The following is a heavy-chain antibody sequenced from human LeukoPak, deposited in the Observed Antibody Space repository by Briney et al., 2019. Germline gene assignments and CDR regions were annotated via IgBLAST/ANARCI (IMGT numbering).Heavy chain of an antibody. Sequence: PGGSLRLSCAASGFTFSSYAMSWVRQAPGKGLEWVSAISGSGGSTYYADSVKGRFTTSRDNSKNTLYLQMNSLRAEDTAVYYCAKDSGIYSSGWYGGGYWGQGTLVTVSS. CDR2: ISGSGGST. J-gene: IGHJ4*02. V-gene: IGHV3-23*01. CDR3: AKDSGIYSSGWYGGGY. CDR1: GFTFSSYA. D-gene: IGHD6-19*01.